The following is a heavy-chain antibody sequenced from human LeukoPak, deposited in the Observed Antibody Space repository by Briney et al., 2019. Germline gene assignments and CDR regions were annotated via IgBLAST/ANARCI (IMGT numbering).Heavy chain of an antibody. D-gene: IGHD2-2*01. CDR1: GGSISRYY. J-gene: IGHJ6*03. Sequence: SETLSLTCTVSGGSISRYYWSWIRQPAGKGLEWIGRIYTSGSTNYNPSLKSRVTMSVDTSKNQFSLKLSSVTAADTAVYYCARAGYCSSTSCYFQGYYYYYMDVWGKGTTVTVSS. CDR3: ARAGYCSSTSCYFQGYYYYYMDV. CDR2: IYTSGST. V-gene: IGHV4-4*07.